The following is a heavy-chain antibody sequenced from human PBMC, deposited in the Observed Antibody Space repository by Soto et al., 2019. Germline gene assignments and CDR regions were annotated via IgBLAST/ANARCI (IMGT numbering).Heavy chain of an antibody. CDR1: GFTFSSYW. J-gene: IGHJ4*02. D-gene: IGHD6-19*01. Sequence: PGGSLRLSCAASGFTFSSYWMSWVRQAPGKGLEWLANIKQDGSEKYYVDSVKGRFTISRDNAKNSLYLQMNSLRAEDTAVYYCASSIIAVAAFDYWAQGTLVTVSS. CDR3: ASSIIAVAAFDY. CDR2: IKQDGSEK. V-gene: IGHV3-7*01.